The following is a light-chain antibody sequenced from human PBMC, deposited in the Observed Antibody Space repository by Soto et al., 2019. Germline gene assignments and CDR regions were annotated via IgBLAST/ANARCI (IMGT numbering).Light chain of an antibody. CDR2: DVS. CDR3: SSYTSSSTL. V-gene: IGLV2-14*01. CDR1: SSDVGGYNY. J-gene: IGLJ2*01. Sequence: QSVLTQPASVSGSPGQSITISCTGTSSDVGGYNYVSWYQQHPGKASKLMIYDVSNRPSGVSNRFSGSKSGNTASLTISGLQAEDEADYYCSSYTSSSTLFGGGTKLTV.